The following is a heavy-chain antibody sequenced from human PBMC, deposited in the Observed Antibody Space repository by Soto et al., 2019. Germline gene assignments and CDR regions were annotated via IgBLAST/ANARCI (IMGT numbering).Heavy chain of an antibody. CDR2: INPSGGST. CDR1: GYTFTSYY. V-gene: IGHV1-46*01. CDR3: ARDRVAATPYYYYGMDV. Sequence: GASVKVSCKASGYTFTSYYMHWVRQARGQGLEWMGIINPSGGSTSYAQKFQGRVTMTRDTSTSTVYMELSSLRSEDTAVYYCARDRVAATPYYYYGMDVWGQGTTVTVSS. J-gene: IGHJ6*02. D-gene: IGHD2-15*01.